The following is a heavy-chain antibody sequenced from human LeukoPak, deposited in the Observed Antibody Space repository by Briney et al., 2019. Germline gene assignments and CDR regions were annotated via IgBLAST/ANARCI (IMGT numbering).Heavy chain of an antibody. CDR1: GGSISSGGYY. D-gene: IGHD6-13*01. CDR2: IYYSGST. V-gene: IGHV4-31*03. CDR3: ARLYSSSWSTGWFDP. J-gene: IGHJ5*02. Sequence: PSETLSLTRTVSGGSISSGGYYWSWIRQHPGKGLEWIGYIYYSGSTYYNPSLKSRVTISVDTSKNQFSLKLSSVTAADTAVYYCARLYSSSWSTGWFDPWGQGTLVTVSS.